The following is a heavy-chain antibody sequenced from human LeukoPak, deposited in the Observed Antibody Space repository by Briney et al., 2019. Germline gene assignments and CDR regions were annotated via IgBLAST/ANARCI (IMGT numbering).Heavy chain of an antibody. J-gene: IGHJ4*02. Sequence: GGSLRLSCAASGFTFSSYGMQWVRQAPGKGLEWVAFIRYDGSNKYYADSVKGRFSISRDNSKNTLYLQMNSLRPEDTAVYYCAKDPRRYSRTGGYFDYWGQGTLVTVSS. CDR3: AKDPRRYSRTGGYFDY. CDR1: GFTFSSYG. D-gene: IGHD6-13*01. CDR2: IRYDGSNK. V-gene: IGHV3-30*02.